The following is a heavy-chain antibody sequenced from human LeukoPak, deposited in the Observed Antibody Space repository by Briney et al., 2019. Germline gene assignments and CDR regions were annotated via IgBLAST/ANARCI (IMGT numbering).Heavy chain of an antibody. V-gene: IGHV3-74*01. CDR3: ARDRVYCGSTSCYAYYFDY. Sequence: GGSLRLSCAASGFSFSSYWMHWVRQAPGKGLVWGSRINSDGSITTYADSVKGRFTIFRDNAKNTLYLQMNSLRAEDTAVYYCARDRVYCGSTSCYAYYFDYWGQGTLVTVSS. CDR1: GFSFSSYW. J-gene: IGHJ4*02. CDR2: INSDGSIT. D-gene: IGHD2-2*01.